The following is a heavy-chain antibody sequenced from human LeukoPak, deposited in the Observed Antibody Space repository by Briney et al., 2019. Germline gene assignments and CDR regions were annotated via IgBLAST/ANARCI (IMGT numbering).Heavy chain of an antibody. CDR3: AKAEELEWLRFSDY. Sequence: PGGSLRLSCAASGFTFSSYAMSWVRQAPGKGLEWVSAISGSGGSTYYADSVKGRFTISRDNSKNTLYLQMNSLRAEDTAVYYCAKAEELEWLRFSDYWGQGTLVTVSS. CDR1: GFTFSSYA. J-gene: IGHJ4*02. CDR2: ISGSGGST. D-gene: IGHD5-12*01. V-gene: IGHV3-23*01.